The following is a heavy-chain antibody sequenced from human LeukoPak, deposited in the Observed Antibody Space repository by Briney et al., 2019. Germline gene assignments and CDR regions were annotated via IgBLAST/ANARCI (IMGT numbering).Heavy chain of an antibody. V-gene: IGHV3-33*01. D-gene: IGHD1-26*01. CDR1: GFTFSSYG. CDR2: IWYDGSNK. J-gene: IGHJ4*02. Sequence: GRSLRLSCAASGFTFSSYGMHWVRQAPGKGLEWVAVIWYDGSNKYYADSVKGRFTISRDNSKNTLYLQMNSLRAEDTAVYYCAREDSGSYPPFDYWGQGTLVTVSS. CDR3: AREDSGSYPPFDY.